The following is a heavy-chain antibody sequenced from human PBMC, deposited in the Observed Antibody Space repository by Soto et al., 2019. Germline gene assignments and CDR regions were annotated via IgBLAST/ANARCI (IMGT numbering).Heavy chain of an antibody. D-gene: IGHD2-2*01. Sequence: GGSLRLSCAASGFTFDSHEMSWVRQAPGKGLEWVSTISARGGSTYYAPSVKGRFTVSRDNSKNTLYLQMSSLRDEDTALYYCAKYCVSTSCYARHFDSWGQGTLVTVSS. CDR1: GFTFDSHE. CDR2: ISARGGST. V-gene: IGHV3-23*01. CDR3: AKYCVSTSCYARHFDS. J-gene: IGHJ4*02.